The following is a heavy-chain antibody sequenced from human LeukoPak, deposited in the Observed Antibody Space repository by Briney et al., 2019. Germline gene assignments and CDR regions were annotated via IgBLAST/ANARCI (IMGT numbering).Heavy chain of an antibody. D-gene: IGHD3-10*01. CDR2: ISSSGGYT. CDR3: ARSVSSRFTSPRRPYYFDS. J-gene: IGHJ4*02. CDR1: GFIFSTYA. V-gene: IGHV3-23*01. Sequence: GGSLRLSCSASGFIFSTYAMRWVRQAPGKGLEWVSAISSSGGYTYYADSVKGRFTISRDNSKNTLYLQMNSLRAGDTAVYYCARSVSSRFTSPRRPYYFDSWGQGTLVTVSS.